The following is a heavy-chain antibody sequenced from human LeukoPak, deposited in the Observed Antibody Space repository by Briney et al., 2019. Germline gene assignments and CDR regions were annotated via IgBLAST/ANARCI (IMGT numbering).Heavy chain of an antibody. D-gene: IGHD3-3*01. V-gene: IGHV3-30-3*01. Sequence: GRSLRLSCAPSGFTFSSYAMHWVRQAPGKGLEWVAVISYDGSNKYYADSVKGRFTISRDNSKNTLYLQMNSLRAEDTAVYYCARALTINLDYWGQGTLVTVSS. J-gene: IGHJ4*02. CDR1: GFTFSSYA. CDR3: ARALTINLDY. CDR2: ISYDGSNK.